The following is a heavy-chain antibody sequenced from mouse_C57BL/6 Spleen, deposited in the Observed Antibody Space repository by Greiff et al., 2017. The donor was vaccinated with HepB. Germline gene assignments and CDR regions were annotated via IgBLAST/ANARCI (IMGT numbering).Heavy chain of an antibody. D-gene: IGHD2-1*01. J-gene: IGHJ3*01. CDR2: IYPRSGNT. Sequence: QVQLKESGAELARPGASVKLSCKASGYTFTSYGISWVKQRTGQGLEWIGEIYPRSGNTYYNEKFKGKATLTADKSSSTAYMELRSLTSEDSAVYFCARDGNSWFAYWGQGTLVTVSA. CDR3: ARDGNSWFAY. CDR1: GYTFTSYG. V-gene: IGHV1-81*01.